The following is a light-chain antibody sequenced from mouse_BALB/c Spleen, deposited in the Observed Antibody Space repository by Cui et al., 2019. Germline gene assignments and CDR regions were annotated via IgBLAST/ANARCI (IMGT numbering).Light chain of an antibody. CDR1: ENIYSN. Sequence: DIQMTQFPASLPVSVGEAVPITCRARENIYSNLAWYQQKQGKSPQLLVYATTNLADGVPSRFSGSGSGSHYSLKINSLQSEDFGIYYCQQFWGTPFTFGSGTKLEIK. V-gene: IGKV12-46*01. CDR2: ATT. J-gene: IGKJ4*01. CDR3: QQFWGTPFT.